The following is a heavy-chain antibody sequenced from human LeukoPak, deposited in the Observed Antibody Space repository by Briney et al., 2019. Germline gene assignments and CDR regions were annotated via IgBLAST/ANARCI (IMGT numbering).Heavy chain of an antibody. V-gene: IGHV5-51*01. CDR3: ARKGLAADLFDP. Sequence: GESLKISCKGSGYSFTSYWIGWVRQMPGKGLEWMGIIYGSDSDTRYSPSFQGQVTISADKSNTTAYLHLSSLKASDTAMYYCARKGLAADLFDPWGQGTLVTVSS. CDR1: GYSFTSYW. J-gene: IGHJ5*02. CDR2: IYGSDSDT. D-gene: IGHD6-13*01.